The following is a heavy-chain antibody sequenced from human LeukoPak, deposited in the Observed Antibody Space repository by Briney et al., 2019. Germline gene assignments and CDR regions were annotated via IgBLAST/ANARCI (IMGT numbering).Heavy chain of an antibody. Sequence: SETLSLTCTVSGGSISSSSYYWGWIRQPPGKGLEWIGSIYYTGSTYYNPSLKSRVTISVDTSKNQFSLKLSSVTAADTAIYYCARRGYSISWVSLEPMAPDDSWGQGTLVTVSS. CDR1: GGSISSSSYY. V-gene: IGHV4-39*01. CDR3: ARRGYSISWVSLEPMAPDDS. D-gene: IGHD6-13*01. J-gene: IGHJ4*02. CDR2: IYYTGST.